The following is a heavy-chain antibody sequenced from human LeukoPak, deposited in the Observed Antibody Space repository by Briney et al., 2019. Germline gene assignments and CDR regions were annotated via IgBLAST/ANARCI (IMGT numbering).Heavy chain of an antibody. CDR3: ASVVGATSPFDY. V-gene: IGHV4-38-2*01. Sequence: SETLSLTCAVSGYSISSGYYWGWIRQPPGKGLEWIGSIYHSGSTYYNPSLKSRVTISVDTSKNQFSLKLSSVTAADTAEYYCASVVGATSPFDYWGQGTLVTVSS. CDR2: IYHSGST. CDR1: GYSISSGYY. J-gene: IGHJ4*02. D-gene: IGHD1-26*01.